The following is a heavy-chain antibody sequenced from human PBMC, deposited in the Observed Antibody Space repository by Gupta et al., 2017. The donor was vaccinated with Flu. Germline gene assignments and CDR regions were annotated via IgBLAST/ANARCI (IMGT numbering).Heavy chain of an antibody. CDR1: GFSVRSNY. D-gene: IGHD3-16*01. J-gene: IGHJ4*02. CDR3: ARGDVGRRSFRHNY. Sequence: VELEESGGGLVQSGGSLRLSCAVTGFSVRSNYMSWVRQAPGKGLDWVSVIYSDDTTFYAESVQGRFTIYRDNSQNTLNLQMDGLRPEDTAVYYCARGDVGRRSFRHNYWGRGTLVTVSS. CDR2: IYSDDTT. V-gene: IGHV3-53*01.